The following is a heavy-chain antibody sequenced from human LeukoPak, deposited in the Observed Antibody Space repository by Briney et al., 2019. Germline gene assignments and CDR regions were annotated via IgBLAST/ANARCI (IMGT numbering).Heavy chain of an antibody. CDR1: GGSISSSSYY. D-gene: IGHD5-18*01. CDR2: IYYSGST. J-gene: IGHJ4*02. V-gene: IGHV4-39*01. Sequence: SETLSLTCTVSGGSISSSSYYWGWIRQPPGKGLEWIGNIYYSGSTYYNPSLKSRVTISVDTSKNQFSLKLSSVTAADTAVYYCASRGYSYGYGYWGQGTLVTVSS. CDR3: ASRGYSYGYGY.